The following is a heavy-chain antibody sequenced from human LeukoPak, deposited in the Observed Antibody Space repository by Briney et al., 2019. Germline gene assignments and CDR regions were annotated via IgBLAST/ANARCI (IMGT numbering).Heavy chain of an antibody. Sequence: SETLSLTCTVSGGSISSGDYYGSWIRQPPGKGLEWIGYIYYSGRTYYNPSLKSRVTISVDTSKNQFSLKLSSVTAADTAGYYCQGFGGYSSSWYYFDYWGQGTLVAVCS. CDR1: GGSISSGDYY. V-gene: IGHV4-30-4*01. J-gene: IGHJ4*02. D-gene: IGHD6-13*01. CDR2: IYYSGRT. CDR3: QGFGGYSSSWYYFDY.